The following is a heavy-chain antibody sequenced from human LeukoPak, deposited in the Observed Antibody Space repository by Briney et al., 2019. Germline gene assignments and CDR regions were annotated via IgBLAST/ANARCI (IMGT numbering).Heavy chain of an antibody. D-gene: IGHD3-22*01. CDR2: IYYSGST. J-gene: IGHJ4*02. CDR3: ARDGPSDSSGYYY. V-gene: IGHV4-39*07. Sequence: SETLSLTCTVSGGSISSSSYYWGWIRQPPGKGLEWIGSIYYSGSTYYNPSLKSRVTISVDTSKNQFSLKLSSVTAADTAVYYCARDGPSDSSGYYYWGQGTLVTVSS. CDR1: GGSISSSSYY.